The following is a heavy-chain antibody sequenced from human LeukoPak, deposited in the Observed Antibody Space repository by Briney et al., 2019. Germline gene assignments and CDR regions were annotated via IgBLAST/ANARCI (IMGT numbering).Heavy chain of an antibody. D-gene: IGHD6-13*01. Sequence: GGSLRLSCEATGFTFSNYWMNWVRQAPGKGLEWVASIKHDGSEKYYVDSVKGRFTISRDNAQNSLYLQVNSLRAEDTAVYYCARTRSSAIDYWGQGTLVTVSS. CDR2: IKHDGSEK. J-gene: IGHJ4*02. CDR3: ARTRSSAIDY. V-gene: IGHV3-7*01. CDR1: GFTFSNYW.